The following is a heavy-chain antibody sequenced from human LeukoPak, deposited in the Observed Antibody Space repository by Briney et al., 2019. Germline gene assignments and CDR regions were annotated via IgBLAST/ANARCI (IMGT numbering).Heavy chain of an antibody. D-gene: IGHD4-23*01. CDR2: IKEDGTHK. V-gene: IGHV3-7*01. Sequence: GGPLRLSCAASGFSFQYYWMAWVRQAPGMGLEWVAHIKEDGTHKFYVDSVRGRFTISKDNARNALYLQMNSLRDEDTAIYYCVRGGWELDYWGQGTLVIVSS. CDR1: GFSFQYYW. J-gene: IGHJ4*02. CDR3: VRGGWELDY.